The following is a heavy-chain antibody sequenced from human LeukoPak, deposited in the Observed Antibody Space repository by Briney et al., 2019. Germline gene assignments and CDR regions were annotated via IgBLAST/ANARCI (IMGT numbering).Heavy chain of an antibody. Sequence: ETLSLTCTVSGGSISSSSYYWGWIRQAPGKGLAWVSAISDSGGSTQYADSVKGRFTISRDNAKNSLYLQMNSLRAEDTALYYCAKDSRRGDSSSWDNFDYWGQGTLVTVSS. CDR3: AKDSRRGDSSSWDNFDY. CDR2: ISDSGGST. J-gene: IGHJ4*02. V-gene: IGHV3-23*01. D-gene: IGHD6-13*01. CDR1: GGSISSSSYY.